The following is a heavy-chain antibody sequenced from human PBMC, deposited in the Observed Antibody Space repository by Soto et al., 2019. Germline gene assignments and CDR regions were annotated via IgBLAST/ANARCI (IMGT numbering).Heavy chain of an antibody. Sequence: QVQLQESGPGLVKPSQTLSLTCSVSGGSVNSGAFYWCWIRQSPGKGLECLGYIYSFGNTFYNPSLKSRVTISLDTSKNQFSLRLTSVIAADTAIYYCARVMGDGSGNFWWFDVWGQGTLVTVSS. J-gene: IGHJ5*02. CDR2: IYSFGNT. D-gene: IGHD3-10*01. CDR1: GGSVNSGAFY. V-gene: IGHV4-31*03. CDR3: ARVMGDGSGNFWWFDV.